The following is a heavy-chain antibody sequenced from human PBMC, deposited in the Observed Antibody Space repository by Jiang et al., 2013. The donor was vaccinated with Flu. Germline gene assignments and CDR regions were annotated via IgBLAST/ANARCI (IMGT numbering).Heavy chain of an antibody. D-gene: IGHD2-2*01. CDR2: ISSSSSYI. J-gene: IGHJ3*02. Sequence: SSISSSSSYIYYADSVKGRFTIPRDNAKNSLYLQMNSLRAEDTAVYYCARMRGIVVVPADPFDIWGQGTMVTVSS. CDR3: ARMRGIVVVPADPFDI. V-gene: IGHV3-21*01.